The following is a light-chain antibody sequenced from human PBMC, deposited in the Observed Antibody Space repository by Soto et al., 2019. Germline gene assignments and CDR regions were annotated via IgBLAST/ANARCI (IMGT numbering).Light chain of an antibody. CDR1: QSVRRD. CDR2: GAS. Sequence: EIVMTHSPVPLSVSPGERATLSCRASQSVRRDLAWYQQKPGQPPRLLMYGASTRATGIPARFSGSGSGTEFTLTISSLQSEDFAVYYCQQYNNWPPWTFGQGTKVDIK. CDR3: QQYNNWPPWT. J-gene: IGKJ1*01. V-gene: IGKV3-15*01.